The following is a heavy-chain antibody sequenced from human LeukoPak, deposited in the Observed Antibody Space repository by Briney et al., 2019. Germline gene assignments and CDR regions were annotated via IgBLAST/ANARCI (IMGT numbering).Heavy chain of an antibody. Sequence: PSETLSLTCTVSGGSISTSSYYWGWIRQPPGKGLEWIGSIYYSGSTYYNPSLKSRVTISVDTSKNQFSLKLSSVTAADTAVYYCARSYGSGNYYNENWFDPWGQGTLVTVSS. CDR2: IYYSGST. J-gene: IGHJ5*02. D-gene: IGHD3-10*01. V-gene: IGHV4-39*01. CDR3: ARSYGSGNYYNENWFDP. CDR1: GGSISTSSYY.